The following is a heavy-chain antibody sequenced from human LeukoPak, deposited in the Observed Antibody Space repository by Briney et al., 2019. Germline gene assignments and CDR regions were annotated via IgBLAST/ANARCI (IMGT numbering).Heavy chain of an antibody. CDR2: IYHSGST. J-gene: IGHJ4*02. Sequence: SETLSLTCAVSGYSISSGYYWGWIRQPPGKGLEWIGSIYHSGSTYYNPSLKSRVTISVDTSKNQFSLKLSSVTVADTAVYYCASLGRGWDWGQGTLVTVSS. CDR1: GYSISSGYY. CDR3: ASLGRGWD. V-gene: IGHV4-38-2*01. D-gene: IGHD1-26*01.